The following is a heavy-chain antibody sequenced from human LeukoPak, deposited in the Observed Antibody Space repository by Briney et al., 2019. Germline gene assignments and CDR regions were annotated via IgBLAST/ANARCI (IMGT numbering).Heavy chain of an antibody. Sequence: GGSLRLSCAASGFTFSSYAMSWVRQAPGKGLEWVSAISGGGGSTYYADSVKGRFTISRDNSKNTLYLQMNSLRAEDTAVYYCAKVIGYYYDSSGYWFDYWGQGTLVTVSS. V-gene: IGHV3-23*01. J-gene: IGHJ4*02. CDR3: AKVIGYYYDSSGYWFDY. CDR2: ISGGGGST. CDR1: GFTFSSYA. D-gene: IGHD3-22*01.